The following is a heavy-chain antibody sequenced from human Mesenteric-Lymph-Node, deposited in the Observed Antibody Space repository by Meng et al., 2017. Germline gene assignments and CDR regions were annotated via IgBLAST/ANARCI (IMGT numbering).Heavy chain of an antibody. CDR2: INSDGSST. Sequence: GESLKISCAASGFTFSSYWMHWVRQAPGKGLVWVSRINSDGSSTSYADSVKGRFTISRDNAKNTLYLQMNSLRAEDTAVYYCARAVSSVGYYYYYGMDVWGQGTTVTVSS. CDR3: ARAVSSVGYYYYYGMDV. V-gene: IGHV3-74*01. J-gene: IGHJ6*02. CDR1: GFTFSSYW. D-gene: IGHD2-15*01.